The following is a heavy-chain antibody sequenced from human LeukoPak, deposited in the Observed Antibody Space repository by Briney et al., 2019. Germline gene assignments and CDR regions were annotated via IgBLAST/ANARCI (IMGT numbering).Heavy chain of an antibody. Sequence: PSETLSLTCTVSGGSISTGTYYWGWIRQPPGKGLEWIGSISYSGSTYNNPSLKSRVTISVDTSKNQFSLKLSSVTAPDTAVYYCARRVYSGSYNWYFDLWGRGTLVTVSS. CDR1: GGSISTGTYY. CDR2: ISYSGST. CDR3: ARRVYSGSYNWYFDL. D-gene: IGHD1-26*01. V-gene: IGHV4-39*01. J-gene: IGHJ2*01.